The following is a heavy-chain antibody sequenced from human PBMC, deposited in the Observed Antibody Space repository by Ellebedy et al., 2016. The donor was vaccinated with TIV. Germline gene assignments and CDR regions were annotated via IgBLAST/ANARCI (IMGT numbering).Heavy chain of an antibody. CDR3: ASKGAVAARYGDAFDI. Sequence: SETLSLXXTVSGGSISSYYWSWIRQPAGKGLEWIGRIYTSGSTNYNPSLKSRVTMSVDTSKNQFSLKLSSVTAADTAVYYCASKGAVAARYGDAFDIWGQGTMVTVSS. CDR1: GGSISSYY. J-gene: IGHJ3*02. CDR2: IYTSGST. V-gene: IGHV4-4*07. D-gene: IGHD6-19*01.